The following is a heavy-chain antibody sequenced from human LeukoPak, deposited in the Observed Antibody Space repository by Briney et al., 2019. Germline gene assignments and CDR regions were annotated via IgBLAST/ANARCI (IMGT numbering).Heavy chain of an antibody. CDR3: AGLYYYDSSGYHYYFDY. V-gene: IGHV4-39*07. Sequence: PSETLSLTCTVSGGSISSSSYYWGWIRQPPGKGLEWIGYIYHSGSTYYNPSLKSRVTISVDRSKNQFSLKLSSVTAADTAVYYCAGLYYYDSSGYHYYFDYWGQGTLVTVSS. D-gene: IGHD3-22*01. CDR1: GGSISSSSYY. J-gene: IGHJ4*02. CDR2: IYHSGST.